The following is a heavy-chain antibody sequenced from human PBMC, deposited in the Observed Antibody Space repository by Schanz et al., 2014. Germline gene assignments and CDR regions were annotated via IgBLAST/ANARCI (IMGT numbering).Heavy chain of an antibody. CDR2: IWFDGSNK. Sequence: QVQLVESGGGVAQPGGSLRLSCAASGFTFSRCGMHWVRQTPAKGLEWVAIIWFDGSNKYYADSVKGRFTISRDNSRNTLFLQMNSLRAEDTAVYYCVKDLGTATREGWAFASWGQGTLVTVSS. V-gene: IGHV3-33*06. J-gene: IGHJ4*02. CDR1: GFTFSRCG. D-gene: IGHD1-7*01. CDR3: VKDLGTATREGWAFAS.